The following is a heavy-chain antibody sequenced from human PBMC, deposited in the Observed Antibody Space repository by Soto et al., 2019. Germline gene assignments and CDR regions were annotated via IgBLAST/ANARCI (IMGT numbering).Heavy chain of an antibody. J-gene: IGHJ4*02. CDR1: GYIFTSYG. Sequence: QAHLVQSGPEVKKPGASVKVSCKGSGYIFTSYGIAWVRQAPGQGLEWMGWISAHNGNTEYAQKFQGRVTVTRDTSTRTAYLELRSLRSDDTALYYCARGSYGDYWGQGALVPVSS. V-gene: IGHV1-18*01. CDR2: ISAHNGNT. D-gene: IGHD1-26*01. CDR3: ARGSYGDY.